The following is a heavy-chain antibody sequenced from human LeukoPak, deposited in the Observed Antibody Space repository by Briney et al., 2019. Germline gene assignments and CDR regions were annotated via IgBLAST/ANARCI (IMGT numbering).Heavy chain of an antibody. CDR3: ARGPNYYDSSGYYTDY. V-gene: IGHV1-2*02. CDR2: INPNSGGT. J-gene: IGHJ4*02. CDR1: GYTFTDNY. Sequence: GASVTVSCKASGYTFTDNYMHELRQPPGQGLEWMGWINPNSGGTNYAQKFQGRVTMTSDTSITTAYMELSRPRSDDTAVYYCARGPNYYDSSGYYTDYWGQGTLVTVSS. D-gene: IGHD3-22*01.